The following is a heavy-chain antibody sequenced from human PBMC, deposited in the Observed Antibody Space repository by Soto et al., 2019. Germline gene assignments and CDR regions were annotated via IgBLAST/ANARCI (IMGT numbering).Heavy chain of an antibody. V-gene: IGHV3-33*01. CDR1: GFTFSSYG. CDR3: ARDHMPPTYDILTDYYESHPFDI. Sequence: PGGSLRLSCAASGFTFSSYGMHWVRQAPGKGLEWVAVIWYDGSNKYYADSVKGRFTISRDNSKNTLYLQMNSLRAEDTAVYYCARDHMPPTYDILTDYYESHPFDIWDQGTMVTVSS. J-gene: IGHJ3*02. CDR2: IWYDGSNK. D-gene: IGHD3-9*01.